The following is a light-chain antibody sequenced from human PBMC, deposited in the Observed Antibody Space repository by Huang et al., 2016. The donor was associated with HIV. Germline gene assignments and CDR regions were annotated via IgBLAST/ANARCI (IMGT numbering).Light chain of an antibody. CDR2: AAS. Sequence: DIQMTQSPSSVTASVGDRVTITCRASQGIDSWLASYQQRPGKAPKGLIYAASSLQCWVPSRFSGIGSVTDFSLTINTLQPEDFATYYCLQTNSFPYTFGQGTNLEI. V-gene: IGKV1D-12*01. CDR1: QGIDSW. J-gene: IGKJ2*01. CDR3: LQTNSFPYT.